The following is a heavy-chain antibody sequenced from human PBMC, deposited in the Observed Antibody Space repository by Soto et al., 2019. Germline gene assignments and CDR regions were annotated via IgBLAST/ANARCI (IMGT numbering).Heavy chain of an antibody. J-gene: IGHJ6*02. V-gene: IGHV1-69*06. D-gene: IGHD3-22*01. CDR3: ARGSYDSSGYDRDYYYYYGMDV. Sequence: SVKVSCKASGGTFSSYAISWVRQAPGQGLEWMGGIIPIFGTANYAQKFQGRVTITADKSTGTAYMELSSLRSEDTAVYYCARGSYDSSGYDRDYYYYYGMDVWGQGTTVTVSS. CDR1: GGTFSSYA. CDR2: IIPIFGTA.